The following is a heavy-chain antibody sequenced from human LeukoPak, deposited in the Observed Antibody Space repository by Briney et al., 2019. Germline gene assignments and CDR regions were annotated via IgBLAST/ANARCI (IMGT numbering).Heavy chain of an antibody. V-gene: IGHV4-59*08. CDR2: IYDSGST. CDR1: GGSVSSYY. CDR3: ARHDNILTGYYIGYFDY. J-gene: IGHJ4*02. D-gene: IGHD3-9*01. Sequence: SETLSPTCTVSGGSVSSYYWSWIRQPPGKGLEWIGYIYDSGSTNYNPSLKSRVTISVDTSKNQFSLKLSSVTAADTAVYYCARHDNILTGYYIGYFDYWGQGTLVTVSS.